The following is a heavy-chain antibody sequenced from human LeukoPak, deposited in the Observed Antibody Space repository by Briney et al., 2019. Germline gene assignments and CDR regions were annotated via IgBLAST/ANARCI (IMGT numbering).Heavy chain of an antibody. CDR3: ARMMRTTISQNWFDP. D-gene: IGHD1-14*01. J-gene: IGHJ5*02. CDR1: GYSFINYW. CDR2: IYPGDSDT. Sequence: GESLQISCQGSGYSFINYWIGWGRQMPGKGVEWMGIIYPGDSDTIYSPSFQGQVTISADKSISTAYLQWSSLKASDTAMYYCARMMRTTISQNWFDPWGQGTLVTVSS. V-gene: IGHV5-51*01.